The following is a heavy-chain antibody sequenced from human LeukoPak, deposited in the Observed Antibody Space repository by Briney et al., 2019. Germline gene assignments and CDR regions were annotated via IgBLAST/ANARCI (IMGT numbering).Heavy chain of an antibody. CDR3: AGSRRLRFLEWLLKGSDY. J-gene: IGHJ4*02. V-gene: IGHV1-69*05. CDR2: IIPIFGTA. Sequence: SVKVSCKASGGTFSSYAISWVRQAPGQGLEWMGGIIPIFGTANYAQKFQGRVTITTDESTSTAYMELSSLRSEDTAVYYCAGSRRLRFLEWLLKGSDYWGQGTLVTVSS. D-gene: IGHD3-3*01. CDR1: GGTFSSYA.